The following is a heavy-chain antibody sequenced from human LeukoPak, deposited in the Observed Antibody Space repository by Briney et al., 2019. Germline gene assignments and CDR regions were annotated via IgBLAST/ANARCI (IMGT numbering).Heavy chain of an antibody. CDR2: ISAYNGNT. CDR3: ARAGYSSGWYRGADFDY. CDR1: GYTFTSYG. Sequence: ASVKVSCKASGYTFTSYGMSWVRQAPGQGLEWMGWISAYNGNTNYAQKLQGRVTMTTDTSTSTAYMELRSLRSDDTAVYYCARAGYSSGWYRGADFDYWGQGTLVTVSS. V-gene: IGHV1-18*01. J-gene: IGHJ4*02. D-gene: IGHD6-19*01.